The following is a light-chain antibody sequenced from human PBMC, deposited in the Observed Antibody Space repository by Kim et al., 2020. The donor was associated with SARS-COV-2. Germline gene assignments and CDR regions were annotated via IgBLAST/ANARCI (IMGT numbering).Light chain of an antibody. J-gene: IGKJ1*01. CDR2: GAS. CDR1: QGIRSD. Sequence: ASLGDRVTITCRASQGIRSDLGWYQQKPGRAPTRLIYGASTLESGVPSRFSGGGSGTEFTLTISSLQPEDFATYYCLQHHAYPRTFGQGTKVDIK. V-gene: IGKV1-17*01. CDR3: LQHHAYPRT.